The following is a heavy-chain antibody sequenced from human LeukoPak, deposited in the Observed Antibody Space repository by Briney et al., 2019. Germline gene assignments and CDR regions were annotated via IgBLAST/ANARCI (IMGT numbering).Heavy chain of an antibody. V-gene: IGHV3-30*03. Sequence: GGSLRLSCTASGFTFSSHGMLWVRQAPGKGLEWVALISSDGSNEYYADSVKGRFTISRDNSKSTLYLQMNSLRAEDTALYYCARRLGTTVTKAPGYWGQGTLVTVSS. J-gene: IGHJ4*02. CDR3: ARRLGTTVTKAPGY. CDR1: GFTFSSHG. D-gene: IGHD4-11*01. CDR2: ISSDGSNE.